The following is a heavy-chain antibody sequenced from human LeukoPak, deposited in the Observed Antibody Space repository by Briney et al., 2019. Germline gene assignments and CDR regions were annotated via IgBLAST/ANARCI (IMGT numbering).Heavy chain of an antibody. CDR2: ISSSGSTI. CDR3: ARDPYGGNFNYYYYGMDV. Sequence: GGSLRLSCAASGFTFSDHYMSWIRQAPGKGLEWVSYISSSGSTIYYADSVKGRFTISRDNSKNTLYLQMNSLRAEDTAVYYCARDPYGGNFNYYYYGMDVWGQGTTVTVSS. D-gene: IGHD4-23*01. V-gene: IGHV3-11*04. CDR1: GFTFSDHY. J-gene: IGHJ6*02.